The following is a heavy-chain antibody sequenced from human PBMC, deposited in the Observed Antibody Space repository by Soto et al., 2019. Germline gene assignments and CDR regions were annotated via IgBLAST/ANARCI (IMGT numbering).Heavy chain of an antibody. J-gene: IGHJ4*02. CDR1: GYTFTSYY. D-gene: IGHD2-15*01. Sequence: ASVKVSCKASGYTFTSYYMHWVRQAPGQGLEWMGIINPSGGSTSYAQKFQGRVTMTRDTSTSTVYMELSSLRSEDTAVYHCKGLRYCRGGSCSKYYFAYWGQGSLVIVSS. CDR3: KGLRYCRGGSCSKYYFAY. CDR2: INPSGGST. V-gene: IGHV1-46*01.